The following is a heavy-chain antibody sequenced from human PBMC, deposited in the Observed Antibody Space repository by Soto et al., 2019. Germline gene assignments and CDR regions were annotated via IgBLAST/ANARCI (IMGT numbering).Heavy chain of an antibody. J-gene: IGHJ5*02. CDR1: GGSISSSTYY. Sequence: SETLSLTCTVSGGSISSSTYYWGWMRQPPGKGLEWIASFFIGGNTYYNPSLKSRVTISVDRSSNQFSLKLSSVTAADTAVYYCARTMVRGPPFDPWGQGTLVTVSS. V-gene: IGHV4-39*07. D-gene: IGHD3-10*01. CDR3: ARTMVRGPPFDP. CDR2: FFIGGNT.